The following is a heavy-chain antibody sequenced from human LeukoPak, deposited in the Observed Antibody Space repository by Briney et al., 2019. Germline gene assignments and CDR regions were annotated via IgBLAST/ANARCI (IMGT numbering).Heavy chain of an antibody. CDR2: IIPIFGTA. J-gene: IGHJ4*02. Sequence: ASVKVSCKASGGTFSSYAISWVRQAPGQGLEWMGRIIPIFGTANYAQKFQGRVTITADESTSTASMELNSLRSEDTAVYYCAREATMVRGVITAWAFDYWGQGTLVTVSS. CDR3: AREATMVRGVITAWAFDY. D-gene: IGHD3-10*01. CDR1: GGTFSSYA. V-gene: IGHV1-69*13.